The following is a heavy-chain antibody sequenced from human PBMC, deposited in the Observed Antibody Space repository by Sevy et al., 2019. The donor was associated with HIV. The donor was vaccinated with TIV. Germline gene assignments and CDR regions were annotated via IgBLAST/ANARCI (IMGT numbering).Heavy chain of an antibody. V-gene: IGHV5-51*01. D-gene: IGHD5-18*01. Sequence: GESLKISCKGSGYSITSYWIGWVRQMPGKGLEWMGIMYPGDSDTRYSPSFQGQVTISADKSISTAYLQWSSLKASDTAMYYCARQVDTAMVTAPNYYYYMDVWGKGTTVTVSS. CDR3: ARQVDTAMVTAPNYYYYMDV. CDR1: GYSITSYW. J-gene: IGHJ6*03. CDR2: MYPGDSDT.